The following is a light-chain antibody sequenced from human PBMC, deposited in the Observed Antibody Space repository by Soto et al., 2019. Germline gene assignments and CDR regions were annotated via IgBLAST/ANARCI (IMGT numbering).Light chain of an antibody. V-gene: IGLV2-14*01. Sequence: QSALPQPASVSGSPGQSITISCTGTSSDVGGYNYVSWYQQHPGKAPKLMIYEVSNRPSGVSNRFSGSKSGNTASLTISGLQAEDEADYYCSSYTSSSTIIYVFGTGTKVNVL. CDR2: EVS. CDR1: SSDVGGYNY. J-gene: IGLJ1*01. CDR3: SSYTSSSTIIYV.